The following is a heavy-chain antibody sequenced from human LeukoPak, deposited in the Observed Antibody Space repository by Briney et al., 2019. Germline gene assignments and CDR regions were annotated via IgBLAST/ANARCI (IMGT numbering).Heavy chain of an antibody. V-gene: IGHV3-23*01. J-gene: IGHJ5*02. CDR1: GFTFSSYA. D-gene: IGHD2-2*01. CDR2: ISGSGGST. Sequence: PGGSLRLSCAASGFTFSSYAMSWVRQAPGKGLEWVSAISGSGGSTYYADSVKDRFTISRDNSKNTLYLQMNSLRAEDTAVYYCAKDMAWPPSRTRTLLVVDLFDPWGQGTLVTVSS. CDR3: AKDMAWPPSRTRTLLVVDLFDP.